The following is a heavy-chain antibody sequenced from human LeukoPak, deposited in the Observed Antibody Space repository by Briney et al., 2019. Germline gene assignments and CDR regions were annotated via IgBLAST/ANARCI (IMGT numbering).Heavy chain of an antibody. CDR2: IMPLFGTA. J-gene: IGHJ6*03. V-gene: IGHV1-69*05. Sequence: SVKVSCKASGGTFNSYAISWVRQAPGQGLEWMGGIMPLFGTANYAQEFQGRVTFTTDESASTAYMEVSSLRSEDTAVYYCASGSLGDGYGVGDYYQYMDVWAKGPRSPSP. CDR3: ASGSLGDGYGVGDYYQYMDV. CDR1: GGTFNSYA. D-gene: IGHD5-24*01.